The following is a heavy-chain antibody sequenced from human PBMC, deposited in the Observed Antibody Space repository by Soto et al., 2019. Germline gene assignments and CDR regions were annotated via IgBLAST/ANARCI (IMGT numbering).Heavy chain of an antibody. V-gene: IGHV4-39*02. CDR2: SYYSGTT. Sequence: SETLSLTCPVSGASISVHSYYWTWFRQPPGKGLEWIGTSYYSGTTYFTPSLKSRATISSDTSKIHFSLRLTSVTAADKEIYYCKRRYSWNDNYFDPWCPGVLVTVSS. D-gene: IGHD5-12*01. CDR3: KRRYSWNDNYFDP. CDR1: GASISVHSYY. J-gene: IGHJ5*02.